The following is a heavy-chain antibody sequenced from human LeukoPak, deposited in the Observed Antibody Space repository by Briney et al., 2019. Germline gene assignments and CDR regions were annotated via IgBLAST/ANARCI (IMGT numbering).Heavy chain of an antibody. Sequence: ASVKVSCKVSGYTLTELSMHWVRQAPGKGLEWMGGFDPEDGETIYAQKFQGRVTMTEDTSTDTAYMELSSLRSDDTAVYYCARIAPLRYFDWLLYYYGMDVWGQGTTVTVSS. V-gene: IGHV1-24*01. CDR2: FDPEDGET. CDR3: ARIAPLRYFDWLLYYYGMDV. J-gene: IGHJ6*02. CDR1: GYTLTELS. D-gene: IGHD3-9*01.